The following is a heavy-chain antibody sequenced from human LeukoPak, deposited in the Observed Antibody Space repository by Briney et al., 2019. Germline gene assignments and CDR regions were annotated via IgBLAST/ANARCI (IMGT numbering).Heavy chain of an antibody. J-gene: IGHJ4*02. CDR1: GFTFSSYA. CDR3: AKDRQWLYYFDY. Sequence: GGSLRLSCAASGFTFSSYAMSWVRQAPGKGLEWASAISGSGGSTYYADSVKGRFTISRDNSKNTLYLQMNSLRAEDTAVYYCAKDRQWLYYFDYWGQGTLVTVSS. D-gene: IGHD6-19*01. V-gene: IGHV3-23*01. CDR2: ISGSGGST.